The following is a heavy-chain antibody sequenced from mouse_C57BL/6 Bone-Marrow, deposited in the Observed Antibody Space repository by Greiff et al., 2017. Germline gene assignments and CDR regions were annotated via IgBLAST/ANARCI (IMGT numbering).Heavy chain of an antibody. Sequence: QVQLQQPGAELVRPGSSVKLSCKASGYTFTSYWMDWVKQRPGQGLEWIGNIYPSDSETHYNQKFKDKATLTVDTSSSTAYMQLSSLTSEDSAVYYCSRGLYAMDYWGQGTSVTVSS. CDR3: SRGLYAMDY. CDR1: GYTFTSYW. J-gene: IGHJ4*01. V-gene: IGHV1-61*01. CDR2: IYPSDSET.